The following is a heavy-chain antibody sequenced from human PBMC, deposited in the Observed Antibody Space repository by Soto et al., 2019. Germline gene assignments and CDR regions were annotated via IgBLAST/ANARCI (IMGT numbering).Heavy chain of an antibody. CDR1: GFTFSSYA. CDR2: ISYDGSNK. Sequence: PGGSLRLSCAASGFTFSSYAMHWVRQAPGKXLEWVAVISYDGSNKYYADSVKGRFTISRDNSKNTLYLQMNSLRAEDTAVYYCARAGYCSSTSCLGYGMDVWGQGTTVTVSS. CDR3: ARAGYCSSTSCLGYGMDV. D-gene: IGHD2-2*01. V-gene: IGHV3-30-3*01. J-gene: IGHJ6*02.